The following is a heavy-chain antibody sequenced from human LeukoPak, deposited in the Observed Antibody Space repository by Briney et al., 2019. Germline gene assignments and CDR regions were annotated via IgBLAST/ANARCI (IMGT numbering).Heavy chain of an antibody. CDR1: GFTVNNKY. CDR3: ARGLFLSGYLDAFDI. J-gene: IGHJ3*02. D-gene: IGHD3-22*01. Sequence: PGGSLRLSCAASGFTVNNKYMTWARQAPGKGLEGVSLIYNDGRTYYAGSLKGRCTISRDNLTNVLYLQMNSLKVEDTALYYCARGLFLSGYLDAFDIWGQGTVVTVSS. V-gene: IGHV3-53*01. CDR2: IYNDGRT.